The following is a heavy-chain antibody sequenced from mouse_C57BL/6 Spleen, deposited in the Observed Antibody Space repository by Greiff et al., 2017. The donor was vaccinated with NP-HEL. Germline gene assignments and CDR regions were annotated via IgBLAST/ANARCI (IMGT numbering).Heavy chain of an antibody. CDR1: GFTFSSYG. CDR2: ISSGGSYT. V-gene: IGHV5-6*01. CDR3: ARQGGITTVEYFDV. D-gene: IGHD1-1*01. Sequence: EVQGVESGGDLVKPGGSLKLSCAASGFTFSSYGMSWVRQTPDKRLEWVATISSGGSYTYYPDSVKGRFTISRDNAKNTLYLQMSSLKSEDTAMYDCARQGGITTVEYFDVWGKGTTLTVSS. J-gene: IGHJ2*01.